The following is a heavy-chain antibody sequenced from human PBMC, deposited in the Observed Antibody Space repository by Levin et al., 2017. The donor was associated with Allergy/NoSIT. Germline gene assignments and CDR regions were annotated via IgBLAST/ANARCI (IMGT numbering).Heavy chain of an antibody. Sequence: PGGSLRLSCAASGFTFSSYGMHWVRQAPGKGLEWVAVISYDGSNKYYADSVKGRFTISRDNSKNTLYLQMNSLRAEDTAVYYCAKDMRVPSSGWYYFDYWGQGTLVTVSS. J-gene: IGHJ4*02. CDR2: ISYDGSNK. D-gene: IGHD6-19*01. CDR3: AKDMRVPSSGWYYFDY. V-gene: IGHV3-30*18. CDR1: GFTFSSYG.